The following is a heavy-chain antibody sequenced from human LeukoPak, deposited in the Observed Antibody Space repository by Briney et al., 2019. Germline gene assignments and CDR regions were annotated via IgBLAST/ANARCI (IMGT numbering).Heavy chain of an antibody. D-gene: IGHD4/OR15-4a*01. Sequence: PGGSLRLSCAVSGFTFSSHAMGWVRQAPGKGLEWVSGISISGDMTYYADSVEGRFTISRDNSKNTVHLQMNNVRVEDTAVYFCANEEVPNDYWGQGTLVTVSS. CDR2: ISISGDMT. CDR1: GFTFSSHA. J-gene: IGHJ4*02. V-gene: IGHV3-23*01. CDR3: ANEEVPNDY.